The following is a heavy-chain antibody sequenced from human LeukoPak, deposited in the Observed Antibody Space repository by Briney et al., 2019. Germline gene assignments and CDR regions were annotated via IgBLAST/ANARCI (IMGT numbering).Heavy chain of an antibody. V-gene: IGHV4-39*07. CDR3: ARENQWLATNYFDY. J-gene: IGHJ4*02. D-gene: IGHD6-19*01. CDR1: GGSISSSSYY. CDR2: IYYSGST. Sequence: SETLSLTCTVSGGSISSSSYYWGWIRQPPGKGLEWIGSIYYSGSTYYNPSLKSRVTISVDTSKNQFSLKLSSVTAADTAVYYCARENQWLATNYFDYWGQGTLVTVSS.